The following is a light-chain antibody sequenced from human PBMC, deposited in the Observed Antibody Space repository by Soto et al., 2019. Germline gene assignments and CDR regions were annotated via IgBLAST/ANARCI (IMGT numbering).Light chain of an antibody. CDR3: QQYNNWPLSFT. CDR1: QSVSSSF. J-gene: IGKJ3*01. CDR2: GAS. Sequence: EIVLTQSPGTLSLSPGERATLSCRASQSVSSSFLAWYQQKPGQAPRLLIYGASSRATGFPDRFSGSGSGTDFTLTISSLQSEDFAVYYCQQYNNWPLSFTFGPGTKVDIK. V-gene: IGKV3-20*01.